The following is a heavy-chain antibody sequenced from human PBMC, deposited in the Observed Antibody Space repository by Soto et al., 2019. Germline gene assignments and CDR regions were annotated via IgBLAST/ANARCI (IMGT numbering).Heavy chain of an antibody. CDR2: IWYDGSNK. Sequence: QVQLVESGGGVVQPGRSLRLSCAASGFTFSSYGMHWVRQAPGKGLEWVAVIWYDGSNKYYADSVKGRFTISRDNTKXTXHLXXXXXXXXXXXXXXXXXXXXXXXXXNXXEGSYFDYXXXGXXVTVSX. CDR3: XXXXXXXXXXNXXEGSYFDY. CDR1: GFTFSSYG. V-gene: IGHV3-33*01. J-gene: IGHJ4*01.